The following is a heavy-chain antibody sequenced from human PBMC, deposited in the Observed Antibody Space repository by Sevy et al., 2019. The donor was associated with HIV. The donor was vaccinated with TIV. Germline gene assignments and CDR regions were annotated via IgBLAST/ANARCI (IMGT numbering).Heavy chain of an antibody. Sequence: GGSLRLSCAASGFSFSTYWMTWVRQAPGKGLEWVANIKQDGSEKYYVDSVKGRFTISRDNAKNSLHLQMNSLRAEDTAVYYCARDGGFCSGGTCYDVFDIWGQGTMVTVSS. CDR2: IKQDGSEK. CDR3: ARDGGFCSGGTCYDVFDI. CDR1: GFSFSTYW. J-gene: IGHJ3*02. D-gene: IGHD2-15*01. V-gene: IGHV3-7*01.